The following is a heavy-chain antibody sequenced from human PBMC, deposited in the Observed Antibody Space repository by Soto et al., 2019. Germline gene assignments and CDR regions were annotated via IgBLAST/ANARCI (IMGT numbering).Heavy chain of an antibody. V-gene: IGHV4-59*08. J-gene: IGHJ4*02. CDR1: SASTSTHN. Sequence: SETLSLTCTVSSASTSTHNWSWIRQTPGKGLEWIGYIYEGGSTNYNPSLRSRVTLSVDTSKDQFSLNLRSVTAADTAVYYCARHPTTSSGWNFDYWGQGILVTVSS. CDR3: ARHPTTSSGWNFDY. D-gene: IGHD6-19*01. CDR2: IYEGGST.